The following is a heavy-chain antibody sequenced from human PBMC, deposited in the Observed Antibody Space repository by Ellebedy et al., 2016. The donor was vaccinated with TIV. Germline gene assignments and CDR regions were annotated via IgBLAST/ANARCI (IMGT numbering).Heavy chain of an antibody. CDR3: TREGYSGYAAGIDY. J-gene: IGHJ4*02. V-gene: IGHV4-39*07. CDR2: IYYRGST. CDR1: GGSISRSTYY. Sequence: SETLSLXXIVSGGSISRSTYYWGWIRQPPGKGLEWIGSIYYRGSTYYNPSLKSRVTMSMDTYKNQFSLKLSSVAAADTAVYYCTREGYSGYAAGIDYWGQGSLVTVSS. D-gene: IGHD5-12*01.